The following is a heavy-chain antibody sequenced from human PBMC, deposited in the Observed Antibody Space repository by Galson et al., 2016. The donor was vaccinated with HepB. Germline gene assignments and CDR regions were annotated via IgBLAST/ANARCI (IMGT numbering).Heavy chain of an antibody. D-gene: IGHD3-10*01. CDR3: ARDRGYRALDL. J-gene: IGHJ3*01. CDR2: IDDSGDHI. CDR1: GLMYTHYA. V-gene: IGHV3-23*01. Sequence: SLRLSCAVSGLMYTHYAMNWVRQAPGKGLEWVSIIDDSGDHIYYAESVKGRFTISRDKATNTLCLQMNSLRAEDTALYYCARDRGYRALDLWGQGTTVTVSS.